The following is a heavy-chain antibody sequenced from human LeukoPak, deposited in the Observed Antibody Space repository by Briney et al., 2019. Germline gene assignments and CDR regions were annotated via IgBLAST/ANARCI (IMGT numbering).Heavy chain of an antibody. Sequence: GGSLRLSCAASGFTFSTYVMTWVRQAPGKGLEWVSVISGRGDYTYCADSMKGRFTISRDNSKNSLFLQMNSLRAEDTAVYYCAKGPRSSWYHYGMDVWGKGTTVTVSS. CDR2: ISGRGDYT. V-gene: IGHV3-23*01. CDR1: GFTFSTYV. J-gene: IGHJ6*04. D-gene: IGHD6-13*01. CDR3: AKGPRSSWYHYGMDV.